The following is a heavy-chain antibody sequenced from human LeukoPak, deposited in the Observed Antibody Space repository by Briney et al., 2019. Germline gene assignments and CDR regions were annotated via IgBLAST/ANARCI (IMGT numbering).Heavy chain of an antibody. V-gene: IGHV4-59*01. J-gene: IGHJ3*02. CDR2: IYYSGST. CDR1: GGSISSYY. Sequence: SETLSLTCTVSGGSISSYYWSWIRQPPGKGLEWIGYIYYSGSTNYNPSLRSRVTLSVDTSKNQFSLKLSSVTAADTAVYYCARDRMVYCSGGSCYRYDAFDIWGQGTMVTVFS. D-gene: IGHD2-15*01. CDR3: ARDRMVYCSGGSCYRYDAFDI.